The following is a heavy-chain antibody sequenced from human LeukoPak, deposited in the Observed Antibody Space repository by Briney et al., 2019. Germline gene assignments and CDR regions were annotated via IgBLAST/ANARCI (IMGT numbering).Heavy chain of an antibody. CDR2: IYYSGST. V-gene: IGHV4-39*01. CDR3: ARVRYCSGGSCYGLTDY. D-gene: IGHD2-15*01. J-gene: IGHJ4*02. CDR1: GGSISSSSYY. Sequence: NPSETLSLTCTVSGGSISSSSYYWGWIRQPPGKGLEWIGSIYYSGSTYYNPSLKSRVTISVDTSKNQFSLKLSSVTAADTAVYYCARVRYCSGGSCYGLTDYWGQGTLVTVSS.